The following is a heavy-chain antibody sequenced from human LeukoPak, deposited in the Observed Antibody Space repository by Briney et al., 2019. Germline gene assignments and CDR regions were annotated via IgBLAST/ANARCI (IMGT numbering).Heavy chain of an antibody. CDR1: GFTFSNAW. Sequence: AGSLRLSSAASGFTFSNAWMSWVRQAPGKGLEWVGRIKSKTDGGTTDYAAPVKGRFTISRDDSKNTRYLQMNSLKTEDTAVYYCTTPEYSSSWYYAFDIWGQGTMVTVSS. D-gene: IGHD6-13*01. V-gene: IGHV3-15*01. CDR3: TTPEYSSSWYYAFDI. J-gene: IGHJ3*02. CDR2: IKSKTDGGTT.